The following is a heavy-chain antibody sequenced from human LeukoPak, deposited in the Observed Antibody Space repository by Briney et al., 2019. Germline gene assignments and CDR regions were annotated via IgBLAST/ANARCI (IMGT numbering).Heavy chain of an antibody. V-gene: IGHV1-2*02. D-gene: IGHD6-6*01. CDR3: ASKLDTLSEAFDI. J-gene: IGHJ3*02. Sequence: ASVKVSCKASGYTFTGYYMHWVRQAPGQGLEWMGWINPNSGGTNYAQKFQDRVTMTRDTSISTAYMELSRMRSDDRAVYYCASKLDTLSEAFDIWGQGTMVTVSS. CDR2: INPNSGGT. CDR1: GYTFTGYY.